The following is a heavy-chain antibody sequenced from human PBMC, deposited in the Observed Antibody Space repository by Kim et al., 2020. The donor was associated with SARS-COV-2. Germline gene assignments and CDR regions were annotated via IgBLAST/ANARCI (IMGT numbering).Heavy chain of an antibody. J-gene: IGHJ4*02. CDR2: IYHSGST. CDR1: GGSISSGGYS. Sequence: SETLSLTCAVSGGSISSGGYSWSWIRPPPGKGLEWIGYIYHSGSTYYNPSLKSRVTISVDRSKNQFSLKLSSVTAADTAVYYCARSDVGSFDYWGQGTLVTVSS. V-gene: IGHV4-30-2*01. CDR3: ARSDVGSFDY. D-gene: IGHD6-6*01.